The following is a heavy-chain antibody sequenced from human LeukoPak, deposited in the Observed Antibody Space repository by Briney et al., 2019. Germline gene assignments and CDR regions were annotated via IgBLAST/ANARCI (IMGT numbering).Heavy chain of an antibody. Sequence: RAGGSLRLSCAASGFTFSSYSMNWVRKAPGKGLEWVSGINWNGGSTGYADSVKGRFTISRDNAKNPLYLQMNSLRAEDTAVYYCASAPTYCSSTSCRDYWGQGTLVTVSS. CDR1: GFTFSSYS. CDR3: ASAPTYCSSTSCRDY. J-gene: IGHJ4*02. CDR2: INWNGGST. V-gene: IGHV3-20*04. D-gene: IGHD2-2*01.